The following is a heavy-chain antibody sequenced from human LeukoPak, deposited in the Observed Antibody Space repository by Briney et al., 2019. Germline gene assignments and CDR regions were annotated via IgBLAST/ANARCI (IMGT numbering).Heavy chain of an antibody. Sequence: KTSETLSLTCSVYSVSFSDYYWSWLGHPPGKGLEWIGEINHSGSTNDNPSLKSRVTITVDTSKHQFSLKLSSGPAADKAVYHCARQRLLWCGAPSLWFDPWGQGTLVTVSS. J-gene: IGHJ5*02. CDR1: SVSFSDYY. CDR3: ARQRLLWCGAPSLWFDP. D-gene: IGHD3-10*01. CDR2: INHSGST. V-gene: IGHV4-34*01.